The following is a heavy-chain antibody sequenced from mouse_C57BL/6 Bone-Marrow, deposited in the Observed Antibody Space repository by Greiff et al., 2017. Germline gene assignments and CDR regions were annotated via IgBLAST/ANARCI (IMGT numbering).Heavy chain of an antibody. V-gene: IGHV1-50*01. J-gene: IGHJ3*01. CDR2: IDPSDSYT. CDR3: ARDNYYCGSSPAWFAY. CDR1: GYTFTSYW. Sequence: QVQLQQSGAELVKPGASVKLSCKASGYTFTSYWMQWVKQRPGQGLEWIGEIDPSDSYTNYNQKFKGKATLTVDTSSSTAYMQLSSLTSEDSAVYYCARDNYYCGSSPAWFAYWGQGTLVTVSA. D-gene: IGHD1-1*01.